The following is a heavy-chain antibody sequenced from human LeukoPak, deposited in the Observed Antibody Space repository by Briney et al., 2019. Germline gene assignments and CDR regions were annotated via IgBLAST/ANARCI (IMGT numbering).Heavy chain of an antibody. V-gene: IGHV3-23*01. D-gene: IGHD2-15*01. J-gene: IGHJ4*02. CDR1: GFTFSSYA. CDR3: AKQKGVSWYSEEDY. Sequence: GGSLRLSCAASGFTFSSYAISWVCQAPGKGLEWVSGISGSTGSTYYVDSVKGRFTISRDNSKNTLYLQMNSLRAEDTAVYYCAKQKGVSWYSEEDYWGQGTLVTVSS. CDR2: ISGSTGST.